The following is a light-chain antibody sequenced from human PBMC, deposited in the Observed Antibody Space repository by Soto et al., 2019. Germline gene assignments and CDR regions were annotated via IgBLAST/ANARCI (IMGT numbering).Light chain of an antibody. V-gene: IGLV2-14*03. CDR3: RSYTSSDTLDV. CDR1: SGDVGAYNF. CDR2: DVS. Sequence: QSVLTQPASVSGSPGQSITISCTGTSGDVGAYNFVSWYQQHPGKAPKLMIYDVSNRPSGVSNRFSGSKSGNTASLTISGLQAEDEADYYCRSYTSSDTLDVFGTGTKVTVL. J-gene: IGLJ1*01.